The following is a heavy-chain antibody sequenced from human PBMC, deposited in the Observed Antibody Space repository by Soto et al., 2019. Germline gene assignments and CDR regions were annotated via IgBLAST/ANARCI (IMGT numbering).Heavy chain of an antibody. CDR3: ARGIRKQLVYFDY. CDR2: INHSGST. D-gene: IGHD6-6*01. V-gene: IGHV4-34*01. CDR1: GGSFSGYY. J-gene: IGHJ4*02. Sequence: QVQLQRWGAGLLKPSETLSLTCAVYGGSFSGYYWSWIRQPPGKGLEWIGEINHSGSTNYNPSLKSRVTISVDTSKNQFSLKLSSVTAADTAVYYCARGIRKQLVYFDYWGQGTLVTVSS.